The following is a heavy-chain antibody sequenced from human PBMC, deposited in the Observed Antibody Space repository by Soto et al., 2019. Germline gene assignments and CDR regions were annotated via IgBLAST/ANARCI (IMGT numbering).Heavy chain of an antibody. V-gene: IGHV4-59*01. J-gene: IGHJ4*02. Sequence: PSATLSLTCTVSGGSISSYYWSWIRQPPGKGLEWIGYIYYSGSTNYNPSLKSRVTISVDTSKNQFSLKLSSVTAADTAVYYCARVRDGYNYDYWGQGTLVTVS. D-gene: IGHD5-12*01. CDR2: IYYSGST. CDR1: GGSISSYY. CDR3: ARVRDGYNYDY.